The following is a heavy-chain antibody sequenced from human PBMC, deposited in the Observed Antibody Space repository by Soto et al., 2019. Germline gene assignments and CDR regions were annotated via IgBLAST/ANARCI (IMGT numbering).Heavy chain of an antibody. J-gene: IGHJ6*02. CDR3: ASEVAYCGGDCYYGYGMDV. CDR2: ISYDGSNK. CDR1: GFTFSSYA. D-gene: IGHD2-21*02. Sequence: GSLRLSCAASGFTFSSYAMHWVRQAPGKGLEWVAVISYDGSNKYYADSVKGRFTISRDNSKNTLYLQMNSLRAEDTAVYYCASEVAYCGGDCYYGYGMDVWGQGTTVTVSS. V-gene: IGHV3-30-3*01.